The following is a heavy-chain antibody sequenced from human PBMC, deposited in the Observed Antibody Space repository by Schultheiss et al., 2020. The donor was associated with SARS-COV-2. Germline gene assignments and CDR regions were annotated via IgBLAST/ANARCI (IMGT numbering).Heavy chain of an antibody. D-gene: IGHD1-26*01. V-gene: IGHV3-30*07. CDR2: ISYDGINK. CDR3: ARDANPELFDY. J-gene: IGHJ4*02. CDR1: GFTFSSYA. Sequence: GGSLRLSCAASGFTFSSYAMHWVRQAPGKGLEWVAVISYDGINKYHADSVKGRFTLSRDNPKNTLYLQMNSLRAEDTAVYYCARDANPELFDYWGQGTLVTVSS.